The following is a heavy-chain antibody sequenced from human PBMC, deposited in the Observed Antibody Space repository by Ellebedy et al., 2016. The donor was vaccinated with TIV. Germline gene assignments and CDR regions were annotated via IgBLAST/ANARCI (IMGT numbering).Heavy chain of an antibody. J-gene: IGHJ6*02. V-gene: IGHV3-23*01. CDR3: VRDGIAVTYGMDV. CDR2: ISGDGTVT. CDR1: GFTFHIYG. Sequence: PGGSLRLSCAASGFTFHIYGMSWVRQAPGKGLEWVSIISGDGTVTFYAASVKGRFTISRDNSKNTLSLQMSSLRAEDTAVYYCVRDGIAVTYGMDVWGQGTTVTVSS. D-gene: IGHD6-19*01.